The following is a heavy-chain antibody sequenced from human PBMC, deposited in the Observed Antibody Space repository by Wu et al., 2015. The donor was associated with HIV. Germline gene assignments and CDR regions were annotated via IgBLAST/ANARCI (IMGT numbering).Heavy chain of an antibody. Sequence: QAQLVQLGAEVKKPGSSVKVTCKASGDGFTSYAVSWVRQAPGQGLEWMGWISGYNGKTNYAQNLQGRVTMTTDTSTSTAYMELRSLKSDDTAVYYCARDRAILWRGTVNDAFDIWGQGTLVSVSS. J-gene: IGHJ3*02. D-gene: IGHD1/OR15-1a*01. CDR1: GDGFTSYA. V-gene: IGHV1-18*01. CDR2: ISGYNGKT. CDR3: ARDRAILWRGTVNDAFDI.